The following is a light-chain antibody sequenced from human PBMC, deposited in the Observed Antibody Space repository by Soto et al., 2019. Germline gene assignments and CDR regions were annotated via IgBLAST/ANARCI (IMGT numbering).Light chain of an antibody. V-gene: IGKV3-11*01. CDR3: QQRNGWPRT. J-gene: IGKJ1*01. CDR2: DAS. Sequence: EIVLTQSPATLSLSPGDRATLFCRASQSVGGYLGWYQQGPGQAPRLLIYDASNRVPGVPDRFSASGSGTDFTLTISSLEPEDFAVYYCQQRNGWPRTFGQGTKVDIK. CDR1: QSVGGY.